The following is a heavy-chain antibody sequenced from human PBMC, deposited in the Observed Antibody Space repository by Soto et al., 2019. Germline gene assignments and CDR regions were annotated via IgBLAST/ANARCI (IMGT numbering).Heavy chain of an antibody. V-gene: IGHV3-23*01. D-gene: IGHD2-15*01. CDR1: GFTFSSYA. Sequence: EVQLLESGGGLVQPGGSLRLSCAASGFTFSSYAMSWVRQAPGKGLEWVSAISGSGGSTYYADSVKGRFTISRDNSKNTLYQQMNSLRAEDTAVYYCAKEYCSGGSCLYYYYGMDVWGQGTTVTVSS. CDR2: ISGSGGST. J-gene: IGHJ6*02. CDR3: AKEYCSGGSCLYYYYGMDV.